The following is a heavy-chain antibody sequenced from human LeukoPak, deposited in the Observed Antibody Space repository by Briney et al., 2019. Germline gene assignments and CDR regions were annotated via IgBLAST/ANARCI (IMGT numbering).Heavy chain of an antibody. Sequence: ASVKVSCKASGYTFTSYGISGVRQAPGQGLEWMGWISAYNGNTNYAQKLQGRVTMTTDTSTSTAYMELRSLRSDDTAVYYCARAGLEWLLGYYYMDVWGKGTTVTVSS. D-gene: IGHD3-3*01. CDR3: ARAGLEWLLGYYYMDV. CDR2: ISAYNGNT. V-gene: IGHV1-18*01. J-gene: IGHJ6*03. CDR1: GYTFTSYG.